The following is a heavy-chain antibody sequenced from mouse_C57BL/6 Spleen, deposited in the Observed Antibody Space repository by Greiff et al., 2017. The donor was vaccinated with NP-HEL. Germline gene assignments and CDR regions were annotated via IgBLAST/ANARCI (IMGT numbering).Heavy chain of an antibody. J-gene: IGHJ1*03. CDR2: IDPETGGT. D-gene: IGHD1-1*01. CDR3: TRPSLVATSHWYFDV. V-gene: IGHV1-15*01. CDR1: GYTFTDYE. Sequence: QVQLQQSGAELVRPGASVTLSCKASGYTFTDYEMHWVKQTPVHGLEWIGAIDPETGGTAYNQKFKGKAILTADKSSSTAYMELRSLTSEDSAVYYCTRPSLVATSHWYFDVWGTGTTVTVSS.